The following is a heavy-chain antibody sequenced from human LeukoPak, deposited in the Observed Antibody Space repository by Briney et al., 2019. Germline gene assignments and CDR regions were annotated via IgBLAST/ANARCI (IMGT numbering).Heavy chain of an antibody. Sequence: PGGSLRLSCAASGFTFSSYGMHWVRQAPGKGLEWVAVISYDGSNKYYADSVKGGFTISRDNSKNTLFLQMNGLRAEDTAVYYCAKAMYYYDSSGFNFPGDWGQGTLVTVSS. D-gene: IGHD3-22*01. J-gene: IGHJ4*02. CDR1: GFTFSSYG. CDR3: AKAMYYYDSSGFNFPGD. CDR2: ISYDGSNK. V-gene: IGHV3-30*18.